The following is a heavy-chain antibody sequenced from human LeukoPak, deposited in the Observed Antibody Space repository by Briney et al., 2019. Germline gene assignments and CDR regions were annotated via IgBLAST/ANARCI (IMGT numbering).Heavy chain of an antibody. D-gene: IGHD3-10*01. CDR1: GGSFSGYY. V-gene: IGHV4-34*01. CDR2: INHSGST. Sequence: SETLSLTCAVYGGSFSGYYWSWIRQPPGKGLEWIGEINHSGSTNYNPSLKSRVTISVATSRNQFSLSLTSVTVADTAVYFCARDSYGSGSNHDYWGQGILVTVSS. J-gene: IGHJ4*02. CDR3: ARDSYGSGSNHDY.